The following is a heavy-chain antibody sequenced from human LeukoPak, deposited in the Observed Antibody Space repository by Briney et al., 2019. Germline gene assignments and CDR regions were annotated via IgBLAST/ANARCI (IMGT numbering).Heavy chain of an antibody. CDR3: ARASITIFGVVYYFDY. CDR1: GGSISSSSYY. J-gene: IGHJ4*02. CDR2: IYYSGST. D-gene: IGHD3-3*01. Sequence: SETLSLTCTVSGGSISSSSYYWGWIRQPPGKGLEWIGSIYYSGSTYHNPSLKSRVTISVDTSKNQFSLKLSSVAAADTAVYYCARASITIFGVVYYFDYWGQGTLVTVSS. V-gene: IGHV4-39*07.